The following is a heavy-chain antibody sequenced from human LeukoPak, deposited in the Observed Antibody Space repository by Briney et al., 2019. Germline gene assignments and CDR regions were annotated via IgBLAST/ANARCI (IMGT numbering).Heavy chain of an antibody. D-gene: IGHD4-17*01. Sequence: SETLSLTCTVSGGSISSYYWSWIRQPAGKGLEWIGRIYTSGSTNYNPSLKSRVTMSVDTSKNQFSLKLSSVTAADTAVYYCARDSSDYGDYVRRDDAFDIWGQGTMVTVSS. CDR1: GGSISSYY. CDR3: ARDSSDYGDYVRRDDAFDI. J-gene: IGHJ3*02. CDR2: IYTSGST. V-gene: IGHV4-4*07.